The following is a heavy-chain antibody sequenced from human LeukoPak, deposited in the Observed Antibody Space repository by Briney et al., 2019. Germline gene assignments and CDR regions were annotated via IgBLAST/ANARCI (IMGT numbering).Heavy chain of an antibody. J-gene: IGHJ5*02. CDR3: ARVYYDFWSGYYHWFDP. Sequence: SETLSLTCAVYGGSFSGYYWSWIRQPPWKGLEWIGEINHSGSTNYNPSLKSRVTISVDTSKNQFSLKLSSVTAADTAVYYCARVYYDFWSGYYHWFDPWGQGTLVTVSS. CDR2: INHSGST. D-gene: IGHD3-3*01. CDR1: GGSFSGYY. V-gene: IGHV4-34*01.